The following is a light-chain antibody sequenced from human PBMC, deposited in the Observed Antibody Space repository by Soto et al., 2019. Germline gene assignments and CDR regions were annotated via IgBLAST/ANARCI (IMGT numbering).Light chain of an antibody. J-gene: IGKJ3*01. Sequence: GDRVTITCRASQSISSWLAWYQQKPGKAPKLLIYDASSLESGVPSRFSGSGSGTEFTLTITSLQPDDFAIYYCQHYHGYPFTFGPGTKVDIK. CDR1: QSISSW. V-gene: IGKV1-5*01. CDR2: DAS. CDR3: QHYHGYPFT.